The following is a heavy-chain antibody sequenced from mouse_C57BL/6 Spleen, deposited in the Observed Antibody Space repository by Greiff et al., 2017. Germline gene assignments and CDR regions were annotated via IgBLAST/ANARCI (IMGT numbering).Heavy chain of an antibody. CDR3: ARAAQASYFDY. D-gene: IGHD3-2*02. CDR2: LYPGDGDT. V-gene: IGHV1-80*01. CDR1: GYAFSSYW. J-gene: IGHJ2*01. Sequence: VQLQQSGAELVKPGASVKISCKASGYAFSSYWMNWVKQRPGTGLEWIGQLYPGDGDTNYNGKFKGKATLTADKSSSTAYMQLSSLTSEDSAVYFCARAAQASYFDYWGQGTTLTVSS.